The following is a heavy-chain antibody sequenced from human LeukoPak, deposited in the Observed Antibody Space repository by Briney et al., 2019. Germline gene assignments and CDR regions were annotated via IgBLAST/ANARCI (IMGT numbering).Heavy chain of an antibody. CDR3: AKTRPLDSSSWSHGDY. D-gene: IGHD6-13*01. V-gene: IGHV3-21*04. CDR2: FGTRSTSI. J-gene: IGHJ4*02. Sequence: GGSLRLSCTASGFTFSGYSMNWIRQAPGKGLEWVSSFGTRSTSIYHAGSVKGRFTISRDNSKNTLYLQMNSLRAEDTAVYYCAKTRPLDSSSWSHGDYWGQGTLVTVSS. CDR1: GFTFSGYS.